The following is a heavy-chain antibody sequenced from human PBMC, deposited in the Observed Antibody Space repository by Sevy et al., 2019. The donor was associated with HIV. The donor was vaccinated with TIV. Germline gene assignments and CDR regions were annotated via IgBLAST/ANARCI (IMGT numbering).Heavy chain of an antibody. J-gene: IGHJ4*02. CDR1: GFTFHTYW. CDR3: ASRYFDV. V-gene: IGHV3-7*01. CDR2: IRQDGNEI. Sequence: GGSLRLSCAASGFTFHTYWMQWVRQAPGKGLEWVANIRQDGNEIYYADSVKGRFTISRDNAMQSLYLEMNNLRVEESGIYYGASRYFDVWGQGTLVTVSS. D-gene: IGHD3-16*02.